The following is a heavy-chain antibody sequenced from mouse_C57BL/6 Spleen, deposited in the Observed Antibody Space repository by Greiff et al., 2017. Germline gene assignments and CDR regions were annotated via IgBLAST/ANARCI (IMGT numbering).Heavy chain of an antibody. Sequence: VQLQQPGAELVKPGASVKLSCKASGYTCTSYWMQWVKQRPGQGLEWIGEIDPSDSYTNYNQKFKGKATLTVDTSSSTSYMQRSSLTSEDSAVYCCARSGDYYSIQFAYWGQGTLATVSA. V-gene: IGHV1-50*01. CDR2: IDPSDSYT. D-gene: IGHD2-5*01. CDR1: GYTCTSYW. J-gene: IGHJ3*01. CDR3: ARSGDYYSIQFAY.